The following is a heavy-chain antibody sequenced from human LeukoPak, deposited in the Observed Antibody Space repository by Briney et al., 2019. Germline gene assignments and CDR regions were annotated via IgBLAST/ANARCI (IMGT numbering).Heavy chain of an antibody. J-gene: IGHJ6*01. Sequence: SETLSLTCTVSGGSISSYYWSWIRQPPGKGLEWIGYIYYSGSTNYNPSLKSRVTISVDTSKNQFSLKLSSVTAADTAVYYCARITFVVEGYGMDLWGQGTTVTVPS. CDR3: ARITFVVEGYGMDL. CDR1: GGSISSYY. V-gene: IGHV4-59*01. CDR2: IYYSGST. D-gene: IGHD2-21*01.